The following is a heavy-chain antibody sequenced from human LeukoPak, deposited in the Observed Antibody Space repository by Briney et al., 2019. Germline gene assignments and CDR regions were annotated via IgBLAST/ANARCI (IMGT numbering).Heavy chain of an antibody. CDR2: IYTSGST. J-gene: IGHJ5*02. D-gene: IGHD3-3*01. CDR3: AREGYTIFAGGWFDP. CDR1: GGSISSYY. V-gene: IGHV4-4*07. Sequence: PSETLSLTCTVSGGSISSYYWSWIRQPAGKGLEWIGRIYTSGSTNYNPSLKSRVTMSVDTSKNQFSLKLSSVTAADTAVYYCAREGYTIFAGGWFDPWGQGTLVTVSS.